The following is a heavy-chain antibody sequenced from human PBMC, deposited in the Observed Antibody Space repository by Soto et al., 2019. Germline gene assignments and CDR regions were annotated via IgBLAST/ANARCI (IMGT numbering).Heavy chain of an antibody. Sequence: PSETLSLTCTVSGGSISSYYWSWIRQPPGKGLEWIGYIYYSGSTYYNPSLKSRVTISVDTSKNQFSLKLSSVTAADTAVYYCARDGEFRIAAAGPYFDYWGQGTLVTVSS. D-gene: IGHD6-13*01. CDR2: IYYSGST. V-gene: IGHV4-59*12. J-gene: IGHJ4*02. CDR1: GGSISSYY. CDR3: ARDGEFRIAAAGPYFDY.